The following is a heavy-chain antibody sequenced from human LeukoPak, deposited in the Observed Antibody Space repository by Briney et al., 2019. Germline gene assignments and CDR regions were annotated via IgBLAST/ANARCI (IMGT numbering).Heavy chain of an antibody. CDR1: GFTFSSYA. CDR3: AKTGYCSSTSCYTLGISYYYYYMDV. V-gene: IGHV3-23*01. J-gene: IGHJ6*03. Sequence: GGSLRLSCAASGFTFSSYAMSWVRQAPGKGLEWVSAISGSGGSTYYADSVKGRFTISRDNSKNTLYLQMNSLRAEDTAVYYCAKTGYCSSTSCYTLGISYYYYYMDVWGKGTTVTVSS. CDR2: ISGSGGST. D-gene: IGHD2-2*02.